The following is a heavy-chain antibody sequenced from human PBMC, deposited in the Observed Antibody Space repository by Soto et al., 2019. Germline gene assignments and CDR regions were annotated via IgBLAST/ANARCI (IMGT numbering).Heavy chain of an antibody. V-gene: IGHV3-9*01. D-gene: IGHD6-13*01. CDR2: ISWNSGSI. CDR3: AKAGRVAAAGTTLYYGMDV. J-gene: IGHJ6*02. Sequence: EVQLVESGGGLVQPGRSLRLSCAASGFTFDDYAMHWVRQAPGKGLEWVSGISWNSGSIGYADSVKGRFTISRDNAKNSLYLQMNSLRAEDTALYYCAKAGRVAAAGTTLYYGMDVWGQGTTVIVSS. CDR1: GFTFDDYA.